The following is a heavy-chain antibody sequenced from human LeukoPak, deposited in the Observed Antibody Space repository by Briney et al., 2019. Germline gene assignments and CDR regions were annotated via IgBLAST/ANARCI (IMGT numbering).Heavy chain of an antibody. CDR3: ARPGPTYYYDSSGYFG. D-gene: IGHD3-22*01. Sequence: SETLCLTCAVYGGSFSGYYWSWIRQPPGKGLEWISEINHSGSTNYNPSLKSPVTISVDTSKNQFSLKLSSVTAADTAVYYCARPGPTYYYDSSGYFGWGQGTLVTVSS. J-gene: IGHJ4*02. CDR2: INHSGST. CDR1: GGSFSGYY. V-gene: IGHV4-34*01.